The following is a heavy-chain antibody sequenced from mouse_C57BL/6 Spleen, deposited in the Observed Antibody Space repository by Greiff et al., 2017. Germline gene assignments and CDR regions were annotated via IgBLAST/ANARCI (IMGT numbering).Heavy chain of an antibody. CDR1: GFNIKDDY. J-gene: IGHJ2*01. D-gene: IGHD4-1*01. CDR3: TKETVDY. CDR2: IDPENGDT. V-gene: IGHV14-4*01. Sequence: EVKLQQSGAELVRPGASVKLSCTASGFNIKDDYMHWVKQRPEQGLEWIGWIDPENGDTEYASKFQGKATITADTSSNTAYLQLSSLTSEDTAVYYCTKETVDYWGKGTTLTVSS.